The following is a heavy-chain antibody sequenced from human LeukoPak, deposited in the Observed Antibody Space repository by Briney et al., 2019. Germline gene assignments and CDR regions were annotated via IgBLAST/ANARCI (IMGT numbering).Heavy chain of an antibody. Sequence: GGSLRLSCAASGFTFSKYYMHWVRQAQGKGPVWISYINGDGSHTTYADSVKGRFTISRDNAINTVYLQMNSLRDEDTAIYYCVNMVSDSGVEGKWGQGTLVTVSS. CDR2: INGDGSHT. CDR1: GFTFSKYY. J-gene: IGHJ4*02. D-gene: IGHD3-10*01. V-gene: IGHV3-74*01. CDR3: VNMVSDSGVEGK.